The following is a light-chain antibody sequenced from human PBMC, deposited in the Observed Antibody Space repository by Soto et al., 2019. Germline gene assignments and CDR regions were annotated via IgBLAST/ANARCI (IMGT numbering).Light chain of an antibody. CDR1: HSVSSS. J-gene: IGKJ1*01. V-gene: IGKV3-15*01. CDR2: GAS. CDR3: QQYSDWRPQ. Sequence: EIVLTQSPGTLSVSPGERATLFCRASHSVSSSLAWYQQKPGQAPRLLIHGASTRATGIPARFSGSGSGTEFTLTISSLQSEDFAVYYCQQYSDWRPQFGQGTKVEIK.